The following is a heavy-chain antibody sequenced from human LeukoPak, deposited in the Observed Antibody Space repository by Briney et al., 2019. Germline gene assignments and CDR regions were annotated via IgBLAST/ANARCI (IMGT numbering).Heavy chain of an antibody. Sequence: SETLSLTWTGSGVSISSGGYYWSWIRQPPGTGPEWIGYIYHSGSTYYNPSLKSQVTISVDRSKTQSSLKLSSVTAADTAVYYCARFFGITIFGVVKGYFDYWGQGTLVTVSS. J-gene: IGHJ4*02. V-gene: IGHV4-30-2*01. CDR1: GVSISSGGYY. D-gene: IGHD3-3*01. CDR2: IYHSGST. CDR3: ARFFGITIFGVVKGYFDY.